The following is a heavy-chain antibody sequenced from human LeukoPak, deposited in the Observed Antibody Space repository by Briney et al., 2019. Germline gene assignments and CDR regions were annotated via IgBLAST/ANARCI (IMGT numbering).Heavy chain of an antibody. CDR2: IYYSGST. D-gene: IGHD6-25*01. J-gene: IGHJ6*02. CDR1: GGSISSYY. CDR3: ARDRLQDYYYGMDV. Sequence: SETLSLTCTVSGGSISSYYWSWIRQPPGKGLEWIGYIYYSGSTNYNPSLKSRVTISVDTSKNQFSLKLSPVTAADTAVYYCARDRLQDYYYGMDVWGQGTTVTVSS. V-gene: IGHV4-59*01.